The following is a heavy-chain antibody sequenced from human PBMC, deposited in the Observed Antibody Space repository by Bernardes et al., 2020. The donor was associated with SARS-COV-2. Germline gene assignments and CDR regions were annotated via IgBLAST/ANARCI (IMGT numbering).Heavy chain of an antibody. V-gene: IGHV4-39*01. D-gene: IGHD2-21*01. CDR2: IFYDGST. CDR3: TRVVEMSGEVVLYYYGLDV. CDR1: GDSFSSSSYY. Sequence: SETLSLTCAVSGDSFSSSSYYWGWIRQSPGKGLEWIGSIFYDGSTHYSPSLQSLVTISVEMSKNQFSLKLSSVTAADTALYYCTRVVEMSGEVVLYYYGLDVWCEGTTVSVSS. J-gene: IGHJ6*04.